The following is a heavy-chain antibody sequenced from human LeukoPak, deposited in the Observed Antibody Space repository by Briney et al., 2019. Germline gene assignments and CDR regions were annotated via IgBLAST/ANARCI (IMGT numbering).Heavy chain of an antibody. CDR2: ISSFSGTI. CDR1: GITFSSYS. J-gene: IGHJ4*02. V-gene: IGHV3-48*01. D-gene: IGHD3-10*01. Sequence: TGGSLRLSCVASGITFSSYSMNWVRQAPGKGLEWVSYISSFSGTINYADSVKGRFTISRDNAKNSLYLQMNSLRAEDTAVYYCARKLWFGEPCCYFDYWGQGTLVTVSS. CDR3: ARKLWFGEPCCYFDY.